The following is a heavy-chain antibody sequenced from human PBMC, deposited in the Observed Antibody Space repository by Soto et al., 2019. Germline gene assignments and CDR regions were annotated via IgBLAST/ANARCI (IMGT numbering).Heavy chain of an antibody. CDR2: IWYDGSNK. Sequence: QVQLVESGGGVVQPGRSLRLSCAASGFTFSSYGMHWVRQAPGKGLEWVAVIWYDGSNKYYADSVKGRFTISRDNSKNTLYRQMNSLRAEDTAVYYCARDRESSFDYWGQGTLVTVSS. J-gene: IGHJ4*02. V-gene: IGHV3-33*01. CDR3: ARDRESSFDY. CDR1: GFTFSSYG.